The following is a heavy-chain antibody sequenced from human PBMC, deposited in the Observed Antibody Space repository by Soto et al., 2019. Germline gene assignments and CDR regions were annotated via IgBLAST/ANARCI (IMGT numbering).Heavy chain of an antibody. J-gene: IGHJ5*02. V-gene: IGHV3-23*01. D-gene: IGHD2-2*01. CDR2: LSGSGGST. Sequence: PGGSLRLSCAASGFTFSNYAMSRVRQAPGKGLEWVSTLSGSGGSTYYADSVKGRFTISRDNSKNTLYLQMNSLRAEDTAVYYCAKDTVPVATPWFDPWGQGTLVTVSS. CDR3: AKDTVPVATPWFDP. CDR1: GFTFSNYA.